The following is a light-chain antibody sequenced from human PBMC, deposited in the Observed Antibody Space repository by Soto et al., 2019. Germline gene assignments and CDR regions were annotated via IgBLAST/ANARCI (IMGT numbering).Light chain of an antibody. Sequence: EIVLTQSPATLSLSPGERATLSCRASQSVSSYLAWYQQKPGQAPRLLIYDAPNRATAIPARFSGSGSGTDFTLTISSLEPEDFALYYCQQRSNWPRTFGQGTKVEIK. CDR2: DAP. J-gene: IGKJ1*01. CDR1: QSVSSY. CDR3: QQRSNWPRT. V-gene: IGKV3-11*01.